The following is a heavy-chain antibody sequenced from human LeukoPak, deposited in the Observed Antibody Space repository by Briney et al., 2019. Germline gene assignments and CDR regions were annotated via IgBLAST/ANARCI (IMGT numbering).Heavy chain of an antibody. Sequence: GGSLRLSCAASGFTFSNYWMIWVRQAPGKGLEWVGNIKQDGSEMRYADSVRGRFSISRDNAQTSLYLQMNSLRAEDTAVYYCARASDPWLQLTWGQGTLVTVS. CDR2: IKQDGSEM. J-gene: IGHJ5*02. V-gene: IGHV3-7*05. CDR3: ARASDPWLQLT. D-gene: IGHD5-24*01. CDR1: GFTFSNYW.